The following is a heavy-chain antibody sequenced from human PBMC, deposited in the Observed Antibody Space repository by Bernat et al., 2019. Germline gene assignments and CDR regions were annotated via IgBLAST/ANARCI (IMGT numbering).Heavy chain of an antibody. D-gene: IGHD3-10*01. Sequence: QVQLQESGPGLVKPSETLSLTCAGSGYSISSGYYWGWSRQPPGKGLEWIGSIYHSGSTYYNPSLKSRVTISVDTSKNQFSLKLSSVTAADTAVYYCAIEGWYYGSQDYWGQGTLVTVSS. CDR3: AIEGWYYGSQDY. CDR1: GYSISSGYY. J-gene: IGHJ4*02. V-gene: IGHV4-38-2*01. CDR2: IYHSGST.